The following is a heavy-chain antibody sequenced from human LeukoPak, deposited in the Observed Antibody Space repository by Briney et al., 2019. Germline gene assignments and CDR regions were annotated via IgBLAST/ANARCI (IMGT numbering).Heavy chain of an antibody. J-gene: IGHJ3*02. D-gene: IGHD6-13*01. V-gene: IGHV4-34*01. CDR3: ARGLRSRYSSPALYAFDI. Sequence: NPSETLSLTCAVYGGSFSGYYWSWIRQPPGKGLEWIGEINHSGSTNYNPSLKSRVTISVDTSKNQFSLKLSSVTAADTAVYYCARGLRSRYSSPALYAFDIWGQGTMVTVSS. CDR1: GGSFSGYY. CDR2: INHSGST.